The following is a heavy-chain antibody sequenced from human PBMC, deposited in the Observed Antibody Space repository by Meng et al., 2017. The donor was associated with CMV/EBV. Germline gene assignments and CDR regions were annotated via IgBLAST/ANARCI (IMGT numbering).Heavy chain of an antibody. V-gene: IGHV3-7*01. CDR3: ARSDCSSTSCCNYYYYGMDV. D-gene: IGHD2-2*01. CDR2: IKQDGSEK. J-gene: IGHJ6*02. Sequence: GGSLRLSCAASGFTFSSYWMSWVRQAPGKGLEWVANIKQDGSEKYYVDSVKGRFTISRDNAKNSLYLQMNSLRAEDTAVYYCARSDCSSTSCCNYYYYGMDVWGQGTTVTVSS. CDR1: GFTFSSYW.